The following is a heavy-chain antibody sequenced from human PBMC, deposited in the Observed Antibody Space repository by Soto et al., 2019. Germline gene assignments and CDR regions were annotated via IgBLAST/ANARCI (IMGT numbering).Heavy chain of an antibody. CDR3: AREVDFLPYYFDY. V-gene: IGHV3-21*01. Sequence: GGSLRLSCAASGFTFSSYSMNWVRQAPGKGLEWVSSISSSSSYIYYADSVKGRFTISRDNAKNSLYLQMNSLRAEDTAVYYCAREVDFLPYYFDYWGQGTLVTVSS. D-gene: IGHD3-9*01. CDR2: ISSSSSYI. CDR1: GFTFSSYS. J-gene: IGHJ4*02.